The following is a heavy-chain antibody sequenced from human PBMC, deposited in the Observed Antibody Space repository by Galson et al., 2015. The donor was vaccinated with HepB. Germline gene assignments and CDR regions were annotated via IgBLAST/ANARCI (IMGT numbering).Heavy chain of an antibody. D-gene: IGHD3-22*01. V-gene: IGHV3-11*06. CDR2: ISTSSTYT. CDR1: GFIFSEYY. Sequence: SLRLSCAASGFIFSEYYMNWIRLTPGKGLEWISYISTSSTYTNYADSVKGRFTISRVNARNAVYLQMNRLRVDDTAVYFCARESFDSSNYYDYWGRGILVTVSS. J-gene: IGHJ4*02. CDR3: ARESFDSSNYYDY.